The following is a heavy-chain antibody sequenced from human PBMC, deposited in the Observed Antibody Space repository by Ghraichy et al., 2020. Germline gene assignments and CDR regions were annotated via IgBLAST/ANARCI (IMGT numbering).Heavy chain of an antibody. J-gene: IGHJ6*02. V-gene: IGHV3-53*01. D-gene: IGHD3-22*01. Sequence: GESLNISCAASGFTVSSNYMSWVRQAPGKGLEWVSVIYSGGSTYYADSVKGRFTISRDNSKNTLYLQMNSLRAEGTAVYYCARDFQGGSSGSPRMDVWGQGTTVTVSS. CDR2: IYSGGST. CDR1: GFTVSSNY. CDR3: ARDFQGGSSGSPRMDV.